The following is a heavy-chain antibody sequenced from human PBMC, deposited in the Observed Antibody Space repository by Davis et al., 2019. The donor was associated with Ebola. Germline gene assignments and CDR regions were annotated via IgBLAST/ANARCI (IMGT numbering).Heavy chain of an antibody. CDR2: ISVSSGYI. CDR1: GFIFSSYS. Sequence: GGSLRLSCAASGFIFSSYSMNWVRQAPGKGLEWVSSISVSSGYIYYEDSVKGRFTISRDNSKNTLYLQMSSLRAEDTAVYYCARDLPGGDWYLDLWGRGTLVTVSS. CDR3: ARDLPGGDWYLDL. D-gene: IGHD1-14*01. V-gene: IGHV3-21*01. J-gene: IGHJ2*01.